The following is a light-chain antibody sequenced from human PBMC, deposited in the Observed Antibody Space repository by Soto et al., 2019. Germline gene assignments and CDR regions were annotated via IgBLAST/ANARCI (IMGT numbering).Light chain of an antibody. CDR1: QSVSAD. J-gene: IGKJ2*01. CDR2: GAS. V-gene: IGKV3-15*01. CDR3: QQYKSWPYT. Sequence: EIVMTQSPATLSVSPGERATLSCRASQSVSADLTWYQQRPGQAPRLLIYGASTRATGIPARFSGGGSETEFTLTISSLQSEDFAVYYCQQYKSWPYTFGQGTKLEIK.